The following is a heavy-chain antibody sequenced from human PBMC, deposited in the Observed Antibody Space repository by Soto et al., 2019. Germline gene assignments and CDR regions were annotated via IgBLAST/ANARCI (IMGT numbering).Heavy chain of an antibody. CDR3: ARXXNCXGXCYSFDY. D-gene: IGHD2-21*02. V-gene: IGHV1-69*12. CDR2: IIPIFGTA. J-gene: IGHJ4*02. Sequence: QVQLVQSGAEVKKPGSSVKVSCKASGGTFSSYAISWVRQAPGQGLEWMGGIIPIFGTANYAQKFQGRVTITADESXXTAYMELGSLRSEDTAVYYCARXXNCXGXCYSFDYWGQGTLVTVSS. CDR1: GGTFSSYA.